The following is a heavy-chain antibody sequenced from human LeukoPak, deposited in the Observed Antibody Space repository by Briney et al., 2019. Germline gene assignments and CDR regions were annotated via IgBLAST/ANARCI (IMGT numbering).Heavy chain of an antibody. CDR2: IYYSGST. V-gene: IGHV4-30-4*08. D-gene: IGHD1-1*01. CDR3: ARGNWNDRRWFDP. J-gene: IGHJ5*02. CDR1: GGSISSGDHY. Sequence: PSETLSLTCIVSGGSISSGDHYWSWIRQPPGKGLEWIGYIYYSGSTYYNPSLKSRVTISVDTSKNQFSLKLSSVTAADTAVYYCARGNWNDRRWFDPWGQGTLVTVSS.